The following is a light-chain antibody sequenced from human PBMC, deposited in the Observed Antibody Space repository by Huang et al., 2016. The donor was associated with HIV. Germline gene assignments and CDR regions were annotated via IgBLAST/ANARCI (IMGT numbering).Light chain of an antibody. Sequence: EIVMTQSPATLSVSPGERATLSCRASQSFRSNLAWYQQKPGQAPRLLIYSASSRATGSPARFSGSGSGTEFTLTVSSLQSEDFAVYYCQQYHNWPPHTFGQGTKLEIK. CDR1: QSFRSN. V-gene: IGKV3-15*01. CDR3: QQYHNWPPHT. CDR2: SAS. J-gene: IGKJ2*01.